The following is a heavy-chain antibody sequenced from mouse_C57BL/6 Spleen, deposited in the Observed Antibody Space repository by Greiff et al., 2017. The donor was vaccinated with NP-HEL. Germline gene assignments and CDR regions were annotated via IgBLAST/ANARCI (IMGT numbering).Heavy chain of an antibody. CDR1: GFTFSSYA. J-gene: IGHJ2*01. V-gene: IGHV5-4*03. Sequence: DVMLVESGGGLVKPGGSLKLSCAASGFTFSSYAMSWVRQTPEKRLEWVATISDGGSYTYYPDNVKGRFTISRDNAKNNLYLQMSHLKSEDTAMYYCARMYYYGSLDYWGQGTTLTVSS. CDR3: ARMYYYGSLDY. D-gene: IGHD1-1*01. CDR2: ISDGGSYT.